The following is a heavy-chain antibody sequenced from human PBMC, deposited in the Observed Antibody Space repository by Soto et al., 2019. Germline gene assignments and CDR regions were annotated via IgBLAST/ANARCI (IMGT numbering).Heavy chain of an antibody. D-gene: IGHD6-6*01. CDR1: GFTFSSYA. CDR2: ISYDGSNK. J-gene: IGHJ5*02. CDR3: ARDTSIAARPDSGFDP. V-gene: IGHV3-30-3*01. Sequence: GGSLRLSCAASGFTFSSYAMHWVRQAPGKGLEWVAVISYDGSNKYYADSVKGRFTISRDNSKNTLYLQMNSLRAEDTAVYYCARDTSIAARPDSGFDPWGQGTLVTVSS.